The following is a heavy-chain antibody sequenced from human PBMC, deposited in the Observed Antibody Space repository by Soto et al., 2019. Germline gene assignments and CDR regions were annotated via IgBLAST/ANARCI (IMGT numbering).Heavy chain of an antibody. CDR1: GYSFTSLD. CDR2: MEPSSGKT. CDR3: ARGVTAGVDY. V-gene: IGHV1-8*01. Sequence: NVSCEASGYSFTSLDINWVRQTTGQGLEGMGWMEPSSGKTGYAQRFQDRVTMTRDTSINTAYMELRSLTSDETAFYYCARGVTAGVDYWGQVTLLTV. D-gene: IGHD3-10*01. J-gene: IGHJ4*02.